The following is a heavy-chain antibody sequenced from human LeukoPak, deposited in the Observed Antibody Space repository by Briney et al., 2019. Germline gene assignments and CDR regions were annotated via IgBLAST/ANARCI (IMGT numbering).Heavy chain of an antibody. Sequence: GASVKVSCKASGHTFTSYDINWVRQATGEGLEWMGWMNPNSGNTGYAQKFQGRVTMTRNTSISTAYMELSSLRSEDTAVYYCARGIVRRLWFGELLKGGSRNWFDPWGQGTLVTVSS. CDR3: ARGIVRRLWFGELLKGGSRNWFDP. J-gene: IGHJ5*02. D-gene: IGHD3-10*01. CDR1: GHTFTSYD. CDR2: MNPNSGNT. V-gene: IGHV1-8*01.